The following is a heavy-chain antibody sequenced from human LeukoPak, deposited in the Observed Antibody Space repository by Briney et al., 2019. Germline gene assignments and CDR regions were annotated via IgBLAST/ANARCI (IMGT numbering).Heavy chain of an antibody. D-gene: IGHD5-12*01. V-gene: IGHV3-23*01. CDR1: GFTFSSYA. CDR3: AVSASGYDYFDY. CDR2: ISTGGGST. Sequence: PGGSLRLSCAASGFTFSSYAMSWVRQAPGKGLEWVSTISTGGGSTYYADSVKGRFTISRDNSKNTLYLQMNSLRAEDTAVYYCAVSASGYDYFDYWGQGTLVTVSS. J-gene: IGHJ4*02.